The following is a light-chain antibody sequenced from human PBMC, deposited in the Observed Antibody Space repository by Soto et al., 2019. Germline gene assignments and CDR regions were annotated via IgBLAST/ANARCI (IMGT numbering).Light chain of an antibody. CDR2: DVS. CDR3: SSYTGSSTVV. Sequence: QSVLTQPASVSGSPGQSITISCTGTSSDVGGYNYVSWYQQHPGTAPKLMIYDVSNRPSGVFNRFSGSKSGNTASLTISGPEAEDEADYYCSSYTGSSTVVFGGGTKLTVL. J-gene: IGLJ2*01. V-gene: IGLV2-14*01. CDR1: SSDVGGYNY.